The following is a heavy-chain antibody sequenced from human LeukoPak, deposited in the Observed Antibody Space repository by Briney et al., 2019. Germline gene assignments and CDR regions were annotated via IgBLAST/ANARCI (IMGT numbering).Heavy chain of an antibody. CDR3: ATLGYDFWSGVFDY. Sequence: PGGSLRLSCAASGFTFSSYEMNWVRQAPGKGLEWVSYISSSGSTIYYADSVKGRFTISRDNAKNLLYLQMNSLRAEDTAVYYCATLGYDFWSGVFDYWGQGTLVTVSS. V-gene: IGHV3-48*03. CDR1: GFTFSSYE. D-gene: IGHD3-3*01. J-gene: IGHJ4*02. CDR2: ISSSGSTI.